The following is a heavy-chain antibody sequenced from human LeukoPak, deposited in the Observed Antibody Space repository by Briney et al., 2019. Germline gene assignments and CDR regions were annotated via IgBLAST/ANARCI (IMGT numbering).Heavy chain of an antibody. J-gene: IGHJ4*02. CDR3: ARDYGGSSPFDY. CDR2: INWNSGSK. Sequence: GGSLRLSCAASGFTFDDYAIHWVRQAPGKGLEWVSGINWNSGSKHYADSVKGRFTISRDNAKNSLYLQMNSLRAEDTAVYYCARDYGGSSPFDYWGQGTLVTVSS. V-gene: IGHV3-9*01. D-gene: IGHD4-23*01. CDR1: GFTFDDYA.